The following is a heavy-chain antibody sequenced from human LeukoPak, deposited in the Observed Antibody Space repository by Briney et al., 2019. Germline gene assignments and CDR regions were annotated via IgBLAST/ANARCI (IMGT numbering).Heavy chain of an antibody. CDR3: ARDGIAAAAYYFDY. CDR2: ISSSSSYI. D-gene: IGHD6-13*01. V-gene: IGHV3-21*01. CDR1: GFTFSSYS. J-gene: IGHJ4*02. Sequence: GRSLRLSCAASGFTFSSYSMNWVRQAPGKGLEWVSSISSSSSYIYYADSVKGRFTISRDNAKNSLHLQMNSLRAEDTAVYYCARDGIAAAAYYFDYWGQGTLVTVSS.